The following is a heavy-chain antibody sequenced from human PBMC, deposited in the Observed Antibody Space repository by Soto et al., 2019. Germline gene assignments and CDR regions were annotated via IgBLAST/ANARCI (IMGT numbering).Heavy chain of an antibody. J-gene: IGHJ3*02. CDR3: ARIAFDYDFWSGYSGAFDI. CDR2: IDWDDDK. Sequence: SGPTLVNPTQTLTLTCTFSGFSLSTSGMCVSWIRQPPGKALEWLARIDWDDDKYYSTSLKTRLTISKDTSKNQVVLTMTNMDPVDTATYYCARIAFDYDFWSGYSGAFDIWGQGTMVTVSS. CDR1: GFSLSTSGMC. V-gene: IGHV2-70*11. D-gene: IGHD3-3*01.